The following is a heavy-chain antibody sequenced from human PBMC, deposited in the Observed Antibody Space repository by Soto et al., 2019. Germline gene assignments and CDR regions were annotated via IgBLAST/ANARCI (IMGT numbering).Heavy chain of an antibody. D-gene: IGHD5-12*01. J-gene: IGHJ3*02. CDR3: ARVDIKDAFDI. V-gene: IGHV4-34*01. CDR1: GGSFSGYY. CDR2: INHSGST. Sequence: SETLSLTCAVYGGSFSGYYWSWVRQPPGKGLEWIGEINHSGSTNYNPSLKSRVTISVDTSKNQFSLKLSSVTAADTAVYYCARVDIKDAFDIWGQGTMVTVSS.